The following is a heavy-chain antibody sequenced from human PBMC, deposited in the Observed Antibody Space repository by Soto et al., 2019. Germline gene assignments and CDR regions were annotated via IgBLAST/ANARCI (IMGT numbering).Heavy chain of an antibody. CDR1: GFTFSSYG. CDR2: ISYDGSNK. D-gene: IGHD3-3*01. J-gene: IGHJ6*03. V-gene: IGHV3-30*18. Sequence: GGSLRLSCAASGFTFSSYGMHWVRQAPGKGLEWVAVISYDGSNKYYADSVKGRFTISRDNSKNTLYLQMNSLRAEDTAVYYCAKDRYGNSRAIFGVVTPADYYYYYYMDVWGKGTTVTVSS. CDR3: AKDRYGNSRAIFGVVTPADYYYYYYMDV.